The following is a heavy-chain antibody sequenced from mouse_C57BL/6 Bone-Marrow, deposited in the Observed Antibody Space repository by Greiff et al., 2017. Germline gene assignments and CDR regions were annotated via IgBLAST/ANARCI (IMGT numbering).Heavy chain of an antibody. D-gene: IGHD2-3*01. CDR2: IYPGNSDT. CDR1: GYTFTSYW. Sequence: SVTVLARPGASVKMSCKTSGYTFTSYWMHWVKQRPGQGLEWIGAIYPGNSDTSYNQKFKGKAKLTAVTSASTAYMELSSLTNEDSAVDYCTYYDGYYVSLAYWGQGTLVTVSA. CDR3: TYYDGYYVSLAY. J-gene: IGHJ3*01. V-gene: IGHV1-5*01.